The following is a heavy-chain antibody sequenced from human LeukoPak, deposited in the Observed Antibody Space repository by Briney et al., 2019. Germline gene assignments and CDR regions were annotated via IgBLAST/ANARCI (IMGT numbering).Heavy chain of an antibody. Sequence: ASVKVSCKASGHTFTSYDINWVRQATGQGLEWMGWMNPNSGNTGYAQKFQGRVTMTRNTSISTAYMELSSLRSEDTAVYYCARGRRDGYNWVYWGQGTLVTVSS. D-gene: IGHD5-24*01. CDR2: MNPNSGNT. CDR1: GHTFTSYD. CDR3: ARGRRDGYNWVY. J-gene: IGHJ4*02. V-gene: IGHV1-8*01.